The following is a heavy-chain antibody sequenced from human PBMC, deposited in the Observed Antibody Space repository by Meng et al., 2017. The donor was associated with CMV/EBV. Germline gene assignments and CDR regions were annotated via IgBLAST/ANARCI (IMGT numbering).Heavy chain of an antibody. D-gene: IGHD3-22*01. CDR1: GDSISSSHYY. CDR2: IFSSGSA. CDR3: ARDRCSAASCYLVHVGTWFDP. Sequence: ESLKISCTVSGDSISSSHYYWGWIRQPPGKGLEWIGSIFSSGSADYKPSLNSRVTISVDTSRNQFSLKLTSVSAADTAVYYCARDRCSAASCYLVHVGTWFDPWGQGTLVTVSS. V-gene: IGHV4-39*07. J-gene: IGHJ5*02.